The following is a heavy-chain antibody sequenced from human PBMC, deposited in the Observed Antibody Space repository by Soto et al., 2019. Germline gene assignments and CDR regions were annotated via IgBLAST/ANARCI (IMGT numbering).Heavy chain of an antibody. CDR1: GFSLNTIRMG. V-gene: IGHV2-26*01. CDR3: ARMSLTFATVGRGPFDV. CDR2: IFSNDEK. Sequence: QVTLKETGPVLVKPPETLTLTCAAPGFSLNTIRMGVSWIRQPPGKAPEWLAQIFSNDEKSFRPSLTNRLTTARDSFRRQVVLTMTNMYPEDTATYDCARMSLTFATVGRGPFDVWGQGTVVTVSS. D-gene: IGHD4-17*01. J-gene: IGHJ3*01.